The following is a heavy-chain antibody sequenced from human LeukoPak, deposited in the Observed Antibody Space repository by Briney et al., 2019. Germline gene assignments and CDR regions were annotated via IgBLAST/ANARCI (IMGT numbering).Heavy chain of an antibody. CDR2: ISSSSSYI. J-gene: IGHJ4*02. D-gene: IGHD4-17*01. Sequence: GGSLRPSCAASGFTFSSYSMNWVRQAPGKGLEWVSSISSSSSYIYYAGSVKGRFTISRDNAKNSLYLQMNSLRAEDTAVYYCARDHYGDYGVDYWGQGTLVTVSS. V-gene: IGHV3-21*01. CDR1: GFTFSSYS. CDR3: ARDHYGDYGVDY.